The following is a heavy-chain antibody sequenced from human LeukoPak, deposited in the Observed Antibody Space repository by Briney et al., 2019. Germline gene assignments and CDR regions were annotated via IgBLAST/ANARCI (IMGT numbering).Heavy chain of an antibody. CDR1: GFSFSSYA. D-gene: IGHD1-14*01. J-gene: IGHJ5*02. V-gene: IGHV3-23*01. Sequence: PGGSLRLSCAVSGFSFSSYAVGWVRQTPGKGLQLVSTITGSGDSTYYVDSVNGRFTISRDNSKNTLYLQMNSLRAEDTAVYYCAKDTTPPKAGLDPWGQGTLVTVSS. CDR3: AKDTTPPKAGLDP. CDR2: ITGSGDST.